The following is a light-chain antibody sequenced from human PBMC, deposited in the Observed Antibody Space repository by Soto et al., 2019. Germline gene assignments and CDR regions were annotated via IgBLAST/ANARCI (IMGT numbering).Light chain of an antibody. CDR2: DTS. J-gene: IGKJ5*01. CDR3: QQYGTSEII. CDR1: QSVSSR. V-gene: IGKV3-20*01. Sequence: VLTQSPGTLSLSPGDTASLSCRASQSVSSRLAWYQQKPGQPPRLLIYDTSKRATGIPDRFSGSVSGTDFTLSISRVEPEDFAVFYCQQYGTSEIIFGQGTRLEIK.